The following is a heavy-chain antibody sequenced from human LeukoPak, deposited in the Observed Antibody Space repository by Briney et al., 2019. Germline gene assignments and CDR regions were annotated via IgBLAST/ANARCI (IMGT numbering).Heavy chain of an antibody. Sequence: ASVTVSFKASGYTFTSYYAHWVRQAPGQGLEWMGIINPSGGSTSYAQKLQGRVTMTTDTSTSTAYMELRSLRSDDTAVYYCARTTIFGLGGAFDIWGQGTMVTVSS. CDR1: GYTFTSYY. CDR2: INPSGGST. J-gene: IGHJ3*02. CDR3: ARTTIFGLGGAFDI. D-gene: IGHD3-3*01. V-gene: IGHV1-46*01.